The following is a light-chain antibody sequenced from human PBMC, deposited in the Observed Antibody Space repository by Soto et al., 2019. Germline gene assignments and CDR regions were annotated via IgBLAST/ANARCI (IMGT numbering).Light chain of an antibody. V-gene: IGKV1-5*03. CDR1: QSISSW. J-gene: IGKJ1*01. Sequence: DIQMTHSASTLSASVGDRVTITCRASQSISSWLAWYQQKPGKAPKLLIYKASSLESGVPSRFSGSGSGTEFTLTISSLQPDDFATYYCQQYNSYSWTFGQGTKV. CDR3: QQYNSYSWT. CDR2: KAS.